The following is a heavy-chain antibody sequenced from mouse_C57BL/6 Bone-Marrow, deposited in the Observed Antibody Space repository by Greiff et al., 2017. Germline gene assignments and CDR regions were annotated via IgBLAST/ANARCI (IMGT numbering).Heavy chain of an antibody. CDR3: ARDYYGSSYWYFDV. Sequence: QVQLQQSGPELVKPGASVKISCKASGYAFSSSWMNWVKQRPGKGLEWIGRIYPGDGDTNYNGKFKSKATLTVDTSSSTAYMQLSSLTSEDSAVYYCARDYYGSSYWYFDVWGTGTTVTVSS. CDR1: GYAFSSSW. D-gene: IGHD1-1*01. V-gene: IGHV1-82*01. J-gene: IGHJ1*03. CDR2: IYPGDGDT.